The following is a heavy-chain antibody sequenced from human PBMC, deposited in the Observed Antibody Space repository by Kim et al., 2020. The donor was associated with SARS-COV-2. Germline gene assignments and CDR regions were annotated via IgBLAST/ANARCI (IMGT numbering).Heavy chain of an antibody. Sequence: ASVKVSCKASGYTFNNYFMHWVRQAPGQGLEWMGIINPSGVSTTYAQKFQGRVAMTRDTSTSTVYMELSSLRSEDTAVYYCAREGASADAFDIWGQGTMVTVSS. CDR1: GYTFNNYF. CDR2: INPSGVST. CDR3: AREGASADAFDI. D-gene: IGHD3-16*01. J-gene: IGHJ3*02. V-gene: IGHV1-46*02.